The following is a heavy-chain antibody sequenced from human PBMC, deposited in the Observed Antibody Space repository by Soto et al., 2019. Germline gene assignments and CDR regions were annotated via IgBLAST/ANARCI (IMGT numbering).Heavy chain of an antibody. D-gene: IGHD1-7*01. CDR1: GFTFSSYE. Sequence: EVQLVESGGGLVQPGGSLRLSCAASGFTFSSYEMNWVRQAPGKGLEWVSYISSSGSTIYYADSVKGRFTISRDNAKNSLYLQMNSLRAEDTAVYYCAREARITGTSYISWFDPWGQGTLVTVSS. V-gene: IGHV3-48*03. J-gene: IGHJ5*02. CDR3: AREARITGTSYISWFDP. CDR2: ISSSGSTI.